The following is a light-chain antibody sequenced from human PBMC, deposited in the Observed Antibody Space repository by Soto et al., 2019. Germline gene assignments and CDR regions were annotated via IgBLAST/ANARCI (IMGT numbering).Light chain of an antibody. Sequence: EIVMTQSPATLSVSPGERATLSCRASQSVGSNLAWYQQKPGQAPRLLIYGASTRATGIPARFRGSGSGTEFTLTISSLQSEDCAIYFCQQYNNWPPDRTFGQGTKVEIK. CDR3: QQYNNWPPDRT. CDR2: GAS. CDR1: QSVGSN. V-gene: IGKV3-15*01. J-gene: IGKJ1*01.